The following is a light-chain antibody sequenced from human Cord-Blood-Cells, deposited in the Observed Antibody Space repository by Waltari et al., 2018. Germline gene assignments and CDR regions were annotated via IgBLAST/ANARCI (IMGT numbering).Light chain of an antibody. CDR2: DVS. CDR1: SSDVGGYNY. CDR3: SSYTSSSTVV. J-gene: IGLJ2*01. V-gene: IGLV2-14*01. Sequence: QSALTQPASVSGSPGQSITISCTGTSSDVGGYNYVSWYQQHPGKAPKLRIYDVSNRPSGVSNRFSGSKSGNTASLPISGLQAEDEADYYGSSYTSSSTVVFGGGTKLTVL.